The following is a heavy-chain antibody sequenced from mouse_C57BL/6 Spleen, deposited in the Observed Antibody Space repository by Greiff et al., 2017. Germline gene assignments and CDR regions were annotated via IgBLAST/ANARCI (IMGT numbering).Heavy chain of an antibody. D-gene: IGHD1-1*01. V-gene: IGHV14-2*01. CDR1: GFNIKDYY. Sequence: EVQLQQSGAELVKPGASVKLSCTASGFNIKDYYMHWVKQRTEQGLEWIGRIDPEDGETKYAPKFQGNATITADTSSNTAYLQLSSLTSEDTAVYYCARDYYGSSWRFAYWGQGTLVTVSA. J-gene: IGHJ3*01. CDR2: IDPEDGET. CDR3: ARDYYGSSWRFAY.